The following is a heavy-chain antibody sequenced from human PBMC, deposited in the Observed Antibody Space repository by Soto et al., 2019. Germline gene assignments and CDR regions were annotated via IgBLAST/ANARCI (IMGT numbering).Heavy chain of an antibody. CDR2: IYHSGST. Sequence: PSETLSLTCAASGGSISSGGYSWSCIRQPPGKGLEWIGYIYHSGSTYYNPSLKSRVTISVDRSKNQFSLKLSSVTAADTAVYYCASSSLYSSSTRFIHAFDIWGQGTMVTVSS. V-gene: IGHV4-30-2*01. J-gene: IGHJ3*02. CDR3: ASSSLYSSSTRFIHAFDI. CDR1: GGSISSGGYS. D-gene: IGHD6-6*01.